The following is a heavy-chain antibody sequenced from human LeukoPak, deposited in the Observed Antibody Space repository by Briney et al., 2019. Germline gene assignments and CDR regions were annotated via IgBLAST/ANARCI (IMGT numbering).Heavy chain of an antibody. V-gene: IGHV3-21*01. Sequence: GGSLRLSCAASGFTFSSNSMNWVRQAPGKGLEWVSSISSSSSYIYYADSVKGRFTISRDNAKNSLYLQMNSLRAEDTAVYYCARLARKGSGTNKYFDYWGQGTLATVSS. J-gene: IGHJ4*02. CDR1: GFTFSSNS. D-gene: IGHD1-7*01. CDR3: ARLARKGSGTNKYFDY. CDR2: ISSSSSYI.